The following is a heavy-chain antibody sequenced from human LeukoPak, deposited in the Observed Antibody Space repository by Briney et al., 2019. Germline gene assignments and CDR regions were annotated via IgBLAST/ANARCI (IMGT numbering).Heavy chain of an antibody. D-gene: IGHD2-8*02. CDR3: ARQAYCTATRCYPFDF. CDR1: GGSFSGYY. V-gene: IGHV4-34*01. J-gene: IGHJ4*02. Sequence: PSETLSLTCAVYGGSFSGYYWSWIRQPPGKGLEWIGEINHSGSTNYNPSLKSRVAISIDTSKSQFSLILSSVSAADTAVYYCARQAYCTATRCYPFDFWGQGILVTVSS. CDR2: INHSGST.